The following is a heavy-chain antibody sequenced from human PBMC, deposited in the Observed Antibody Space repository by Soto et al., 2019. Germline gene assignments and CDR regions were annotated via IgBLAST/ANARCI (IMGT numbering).Heavy chain of an antibody. D-gene: IGHD2-15*01. Sequence: ASVKVSCKASGYTFTSYGISWVRQAPGQGLEWMGWISAYIGNTNYAQKLQGRVTITTDTSTSTAYMEPSSLRSEDTAVYYCARDYPAAGSLAYYMAVRAKGTTVPVSS. CDR2: ISAYIGNT. V-gene: IGHV1-18*01. J-gene: IGHJ6*03. CDR1: GYTFTSYG. CDR3: ARDYPAAGSLAYYMAV.